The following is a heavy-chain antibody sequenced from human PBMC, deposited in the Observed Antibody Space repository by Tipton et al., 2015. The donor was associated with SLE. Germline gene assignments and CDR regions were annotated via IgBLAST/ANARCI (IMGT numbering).Heavy chain of an antibody. J-gene: IGHJ3*02. CDR1: GFTFSSYS. V-gene: IGHV3-21*01. Sequence: GSLRLSCAASGFTFSSYSMNWVRQAPGKGLEWVSSISSSSSYIYYADSVKGRFTISRDNAKNSLYLQMNSLRAEETAVYYCAKGRGDIVATCGAFDIWGQGTMVTVSS. CDR2: ISSSSSYI. D-gene: IGHD5-12*01. CDR3: AKGRGDIVATCGAFDI.